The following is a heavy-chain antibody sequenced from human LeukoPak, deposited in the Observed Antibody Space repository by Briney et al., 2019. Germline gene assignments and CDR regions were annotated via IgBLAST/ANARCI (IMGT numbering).Heavy chain of an antibody. V-gene: IGHV1-24*01. D-gene: IGHD2-15*01. Sequence: RASVTVSCKVSGNTLTDLSIHWVRQAPEKGLEWMGGFDPEDAEVIYAEKFQDRVTMTEDPSTDTAYLELSSLRSEDTAVYYCAAEGQWSLVHYFNSWGQGTLVTVSS. J-gene: IGHJ4*02. CDR1: GNTLTDLS. CDR2: FDPEDAEV. CDR3: AAEGQWSLVHYFNS.